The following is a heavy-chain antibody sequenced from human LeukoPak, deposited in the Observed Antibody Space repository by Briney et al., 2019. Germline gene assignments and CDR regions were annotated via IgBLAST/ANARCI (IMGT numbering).Heavy chain of an antibody. J-gene: IGHJ5*02. Sequence: ASVKVSCKASGYAFTVYYIHWVRQAPGQGLEWMGWITPHNGGTNYAQKFQGGVTMTRDTSISTAYMELSRLRSDDTAVYYCARTKNLYPGWFDPWGQGTLVTVSS. CDR3: ARTKNLYPGWFDP. CDR1: GYAFTVYY. V-gene: IGHV1-2*02. D-gene: IGHD1-14*01. CDR2: ITPHNGGT.